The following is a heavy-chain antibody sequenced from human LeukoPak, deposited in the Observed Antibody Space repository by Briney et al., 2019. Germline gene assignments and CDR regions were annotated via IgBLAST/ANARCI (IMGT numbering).Heavy chain of an antibody. J-gene: IGHJ4*02. CDR2: ISDSGGST. CDR3: AKRGTVTTFGHCDY. V-gene: IGHV3-23*01. CDR1: GFTFSNYA. Sequence: GGSLRLSCAASGFTFSNYAMSWVRQAPEKGLEWVSTISDSGGSTYYADSVKGRFTISRDNSKNTLYLQMNSLRAEDTAVYYCAKRGTVTTFGHCDYWGQGTLVTVSS. D-gene: IGHD4-17*01.